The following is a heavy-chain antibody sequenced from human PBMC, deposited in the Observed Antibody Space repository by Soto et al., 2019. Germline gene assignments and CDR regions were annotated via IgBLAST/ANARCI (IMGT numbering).Heavy chain of an antibody. CDR3: ARGVVRGVIVDY. J-gene: IGHJ4*02. Sequence: SETLSLTCTVSGGSISSYYWSWIRQPPGKGLEWIGYIYYSGSTNYNPSLKSRVTISVDTSKNQSSLKLSSVTAADTAVHYCARGVVRGVIVDYWGQGTLVTVSS. CDR2: IYYSGST. D-gene: IGHD3-10*01. CDR1: GGSISSYY. V-gene: IGHV4-59*01.